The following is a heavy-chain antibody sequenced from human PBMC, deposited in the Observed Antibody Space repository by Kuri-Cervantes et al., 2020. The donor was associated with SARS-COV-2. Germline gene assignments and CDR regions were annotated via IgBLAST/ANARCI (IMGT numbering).Heavy chain of an antibody. Sequence: GESLKISCAASGFNFSRTDMHWVRQAPGKGLEWVAVISHDGKNKKCIASGKGRFTISRDNSKNTLYLQMNSLRAEDTAVYYCARDRVGVHDYWGQGTLVTVSS. D-gene: IGHD2-21*01. J-gene: IGHJ4*02. V-gene: IGHV3-30*03. CDR2: ISHDGKNK. CDR1: GFNFSRTD. CDR3: ARDRVGVHDY.